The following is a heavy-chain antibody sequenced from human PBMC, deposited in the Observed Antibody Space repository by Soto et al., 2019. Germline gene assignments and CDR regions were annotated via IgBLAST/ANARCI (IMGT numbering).Heavy chain of an antibody. J-gene: IGHJ4*02. V-gene: IGHV3-33*03. Sequence: QVQLVESGGGVVQPGRSLRLSCAASGFRFSIYGMHWVRQAPGKGLEWVAFIGNDVSNKYYAESVKGRFTISRDNSKNMVYLQMNSLRVEDTAVYYCASFEDSSGWQQNDYWGQGTLVTVSS. CDR1: GFRFSIYG. CDR2: IGNDVSNK. D-gene: IGHD6-19*01. CDR3: ASFEDSSGWQQNDY.